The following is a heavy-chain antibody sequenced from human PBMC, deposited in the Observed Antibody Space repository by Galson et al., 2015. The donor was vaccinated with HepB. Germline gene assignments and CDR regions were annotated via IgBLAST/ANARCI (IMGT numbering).Heavy chain of an antibody. J-gene: IGHJ6*02. D-gene: IGHD5-12*01. CDR2: VNPNSGNA. CDR3: ARELALGMDV. V-gene: IGHV1-8*01. Sequence: RQATGQGLEWMGWVNPNSGNAGYKQKFQGRVSMTRNTSITTAYMELSSLRSEDTAVYYCARELALGMDVWGQGTTVTVSS.